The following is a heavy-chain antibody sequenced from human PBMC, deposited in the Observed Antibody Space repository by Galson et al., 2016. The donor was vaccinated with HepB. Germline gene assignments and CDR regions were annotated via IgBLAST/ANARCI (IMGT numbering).Heavy chain of an antibody. D-gene: IGHD3-22*01. CDR1: GGSLSGYY. CDR3: ARGPMVHSYYDRSDYYYEVQGWNYAMDV. J-gene: IGHJ6*02. CDR2: LSHGGTA. V-gene: IGHV4-34*01. Sequence: SETLSLTCAVFGGSLSGYYWNWIRQPPGRGLEWIGELSHGGTANYNPSLKSRVIISIDTSKGQFSLKLTFVTAADTAVYYCARGPMVHSYYDRSDYYYEVQGWNYAMDVWGQGTTVTVTS.